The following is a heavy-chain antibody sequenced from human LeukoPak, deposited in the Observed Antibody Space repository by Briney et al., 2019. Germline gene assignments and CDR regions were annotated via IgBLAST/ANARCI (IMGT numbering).Heavy chain of an antibody. V-gene: IGHV3-23*01. Sequence: PGGSLRLSCAASGFTFSSYAMSWVRQAPGKGLEWVSIIGGSGGTTYYADSVKGRFTISRDNSKNTLYLQMNSLRAEDTAVYYCAKDQSSGVHWGQGTLVTVSS. D-gene: IGHD3-3*01. CDR3: AKDQSSGVH. CDR2: IGGSGGTT. CDR1: GFTFSSYA. J-gene: IGHJ4*02.